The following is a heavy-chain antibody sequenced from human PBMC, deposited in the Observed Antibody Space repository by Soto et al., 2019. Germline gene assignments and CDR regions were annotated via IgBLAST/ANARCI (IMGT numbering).Heavy chain of an antibody. CDR1: GFTFTSYA. Sequence: PGGSLRLSCAASGFTFTSYAMSWVRQAPGMGLEWVSTISGSGGSTYYTDSVKGRFTISRDNSQNTLYLQMSSLRAEDAALYYCAXXXXXYTSGWYSGSHYYGMDVWGQGTTVTVSS. CDR3: AXXXXXYTSGWYSGSHYYGMDV. J-gene: IGHJ6*02. CDR2: ISGSGGST. V-gene: IGHV3-23*01. D-gene: IGHD6-19*01.